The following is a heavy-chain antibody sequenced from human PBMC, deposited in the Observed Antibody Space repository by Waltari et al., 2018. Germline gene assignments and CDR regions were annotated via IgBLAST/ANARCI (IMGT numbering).Heavy chain of an antibody. Sequence: EVQLLESGGGLVQPGGSLRLSCAASEFTFSTYAMSWVRQSPGKGLVWVSDISGNGGGTYYAVSGKGRFTIDRDNSKNTLYLQMNSLRAEDTAIYDCAKREVFGLGNSFKNNWFASWGQGTLVTVSS. CDR3: AKREVFGLGNSFKNNWFAS. D-gene: IGHD3-10*01. CDR1: EFTFSTYA. V-gene: IGHV3-23*01. CDR2: ISGNGGGT. J-gene: IGHJ5*01.